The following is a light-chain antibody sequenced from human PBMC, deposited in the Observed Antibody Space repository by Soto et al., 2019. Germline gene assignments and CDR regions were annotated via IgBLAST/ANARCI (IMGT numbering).Light chain of an antibody. J-gene: IGLJ2*01. CDR1: SSVIGAYNF. CDR2: DVN. CDR3: TSWTTSTTMI. Sequence: QSALTQPASVSGSPGQSITISRPGTSSVIGAYNFVSWYQQHPGKAPKLMLYDVNIRPSGVSNRFSGSKSGNTASLTISGLQAEDEADYCCTSWTTSTTMIFGGGTKVTVL. V-gene: IGLV2-14*03.